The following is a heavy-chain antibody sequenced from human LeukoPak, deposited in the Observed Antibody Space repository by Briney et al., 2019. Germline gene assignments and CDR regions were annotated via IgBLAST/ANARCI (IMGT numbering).Heavy chain of an antibody. J-gene: IGHJ4*02. Sequence: KSGGSLRLSCAASGFTFSNAWMTWIRQAPGKGLEWVGRFKSRTDGGTTDYAAPVKGRFTISGDDSKNTLNLQMNSLKTEDTAVYYCTTEGDNSGYLGHLFDYWGQGTLVTVSS. D-gene: IGHD3-22*01. CDR2: FKSRTDGGTT. CDR1: GFTFSNAW. V-gene: IGHV3-15*01. CDR3: TTEGDNSGYLGHLFDY.